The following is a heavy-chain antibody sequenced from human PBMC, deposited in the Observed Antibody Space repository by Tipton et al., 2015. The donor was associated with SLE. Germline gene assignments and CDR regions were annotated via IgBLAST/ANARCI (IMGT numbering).Heavy chain of an antibody. CDR2: ISAYNGNT. Sequence: QLVQSGAEVKKPGASVKVSCKASGYTFTGYYMHWVRQAPGQGLEWMGWISAYNGNTNDAQKLQGRVLIITDTSTRTAYMELRSLRADDTAVYYCATEGEVTDAFDIWGQGAVVTVS. CDR1: GYTFTGYY. CDR3: ATEGEVTDAFDI. J-gene: IGHJ3*02. V-gene: IGHV1-18*04. D-gene: IGHD2-21*01.